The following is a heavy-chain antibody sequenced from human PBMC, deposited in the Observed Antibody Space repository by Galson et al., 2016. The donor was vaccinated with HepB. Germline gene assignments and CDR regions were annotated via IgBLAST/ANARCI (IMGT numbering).Heavy chain of an antibody. V-gene: IGHV1-69*06. CDR1: GDTFRSYA. CDR3: THYYYDTSGYYGKWFDP. J-gene: IGHJ5*02. D-gene: IGHD3-22*01. CDR2: IIPVFGTS. Sequence: SMKVSCKASGDTFRSYAINWVRQAPGQGLEWMGGIIPVFGTSNYVRKFQGRVTVTADKSTNTTYMELSSLRSEDTAVYYCTHYYYDTSGYYGKWFDPWGQGTLVTVSS.